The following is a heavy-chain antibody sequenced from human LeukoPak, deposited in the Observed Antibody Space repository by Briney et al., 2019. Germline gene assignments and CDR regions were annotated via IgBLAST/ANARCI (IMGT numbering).Heavy chain of an antibody. CDR3: ARRPPNYYGSSCDSVFDY. D-gene: IGHD3-22*01. CDR2: IHPGDSDT. Sequence: GASLKISCKGSGYSFTTYWIAWVRQLPGTGLEWMGIIHPGDSDTKYSPSFQGQVTISADKSTNTASLQRSSLKASDTALYYCARRPPNYYGSSCDSVFDYWGQGILVTVSS. V-gene: IGHV5-51*01. CDR1: GYSFTTYW. J-gene: IGHJ4*02.